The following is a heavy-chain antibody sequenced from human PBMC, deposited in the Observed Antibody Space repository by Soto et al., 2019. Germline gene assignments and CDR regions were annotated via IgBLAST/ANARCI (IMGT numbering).Heavy chain of an antibody. J-gene: IGHJ5*02. V-gene: IGHV1-69*01. Sequence: QVQLVQSGAEVKKPGSSVKISCKTSGGNFSRNGISWVRQAPGQGLEWMGGIIPIFGTTNYAHKFRGRVTVTADESTGTVYMVMHSLRSEATAVYYCARASDSTWYNWFDPWGQGTLVTV. CDR2: IIPIFGTT. CDR1: GGNFSRNG. D-gene: IGHD6-13*01. CDR3: ARASDSTWYNWFDP.